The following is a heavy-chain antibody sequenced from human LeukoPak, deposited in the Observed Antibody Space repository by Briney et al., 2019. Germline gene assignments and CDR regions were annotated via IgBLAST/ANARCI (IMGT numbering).Heavy chain of an antibody. CDR2: INPNSGGT. J-gene: IGHJ3*02. D-gene: IGHD3-22*01. V-gene: IGHV1-2*02. Sequence: ASVKVSCKASGYTFTGYYMHWVRQAPGPGLEWMGWINPNSGGTNYAQKFQGRVTMTRDTSISTAYMELSRLRSDDTAVYYCARDYYDSSGHDAFDIWGQGTMVTVSS. CDR3: ARDYYDSSGHDAFDI. CDR1: GYTFTGYY.